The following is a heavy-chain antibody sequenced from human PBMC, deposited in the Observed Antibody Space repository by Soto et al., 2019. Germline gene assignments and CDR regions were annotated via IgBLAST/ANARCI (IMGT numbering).Heavy chain of an antibody. Sequence: ASVKVSCKVSGYTLTDLSRRWVRQAPGKGLEWMGGFDPEDGETIYAQKFQGSVTMTEDTATDTAYMELSSLRSEDTAVYYCATPRSGRFLEWLPEGSLGYWGQGTLVTVSS. CDR1: GYTLTDLS. D-gene: IGHD3-3*01. CDR3: ATPRSGRFLEWLPEGSLGY. CDR2: FDPEDGET. J-gene: IGHJ4*02. V-gene: IGHV1-24*01.